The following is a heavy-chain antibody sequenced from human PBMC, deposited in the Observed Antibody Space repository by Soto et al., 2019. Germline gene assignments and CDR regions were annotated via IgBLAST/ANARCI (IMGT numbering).Heavy chain of an antibody. D-gene: IGHD3-3*01. CDR2: ISYDGSNK. V-gene: IGHV3-30*18. J-gene: IGHJ4*02. Sequence: GGALSLSFAASGFTFSSYGLHWVRQAPFNVLEWVAVISYDGSNKYYADSVKVRFTISRDNSKNTLYLQMNSLRAEDTAVYYCAKENRITIFGVAAPIDYWGQGTLVTVSS. CDR3: AKENRITIFGVAAPIDY. CDR1: GFTFSSYG.